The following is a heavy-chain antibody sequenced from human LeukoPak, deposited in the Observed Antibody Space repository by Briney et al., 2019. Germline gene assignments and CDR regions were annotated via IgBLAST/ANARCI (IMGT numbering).Heavy chain of an antibody. CDR1: GESFSGYY. D-gene: IGHD3-22*01. J-gene: IGHJ4*02. CDR2: INHSGST. V-gene: IGHV4-34*01. CDR3: ARGVARTYYSDTSGYAAADY. Sequence: SETLSLTCAVYGESFSGYYWSWISQPPGKGLEWIGEINHSGSTNYNPSLKSRVTISVDTSKNQFSLKLSSVTAADTAVYYCARGVARTYYSDTSGYAAADYWGQGTLVTVSS.